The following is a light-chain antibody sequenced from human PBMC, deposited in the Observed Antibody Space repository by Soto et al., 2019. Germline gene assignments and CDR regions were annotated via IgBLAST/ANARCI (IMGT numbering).Light chain of an antibody. CDR3: QQYGSSPLT. CDR2: DAS. J-gene: IGKJ4*01. V-gene: IGKV3-20*01. CDR1: QSVSSSY. Sequence: EIVLTQSPGTLSLSPGEGATLSCRASQSVSSSYLTWYQQKPGQAPRLLIYDASSRATGIPDRFSGSGSGTDFTLTISRLEPEDFAVYYCQQYGSSPLTFGGGTKVEI.